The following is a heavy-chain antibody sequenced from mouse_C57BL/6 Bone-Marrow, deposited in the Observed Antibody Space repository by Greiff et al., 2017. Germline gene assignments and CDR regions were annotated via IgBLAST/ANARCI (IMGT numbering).Heavy chain of an antibody. J-gene: IGHJ3*01. CDR2: IHPNSGST. Sequence: QVQLQQPGAELVKPGASVKLSCKASGYTFTSYWMHWVKQRPGQGLEWIGMIHPNSGSTNYNEKFKSKATLTVDKSSSTAYMQLSSLTSEDSAVYYCATFYDGCTWFAYWGQGTLVTVSA. CDR3: ATFYDGCTWFAY. D-gene: IGHD2-3*01. CDR1: GYTFTSYW. V-gene: IGHV1-64*01.